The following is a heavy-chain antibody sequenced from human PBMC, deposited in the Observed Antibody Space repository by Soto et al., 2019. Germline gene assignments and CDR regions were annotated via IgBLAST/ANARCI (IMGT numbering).Heavy chain of an antibody. CDR1: GFTFSSYW. Sequence: GGSLRLSCAASGFTFSSYWMSWVRQAPGKGLEWVANIKQDGSEKYYVDSVKGRFTISRDNAKNSLYLQMNSLRAEDTAVYYCASSSGWFGARFDYWGQGTLVTVSS. J-gene: IGHJ4*02. D-gene: IGHD6-19*01. V-gene: IGHV3-7*01. CDR3: ASSSGWFGARFDY. CDR2: IKQDGSEK.